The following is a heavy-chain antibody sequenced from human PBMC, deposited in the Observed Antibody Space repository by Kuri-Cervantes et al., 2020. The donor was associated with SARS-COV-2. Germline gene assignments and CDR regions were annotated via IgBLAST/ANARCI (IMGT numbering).Heavy chain of an antibody. J-gene: IGHJ4*02. CDR3: ARELLLDY. Sequence: GESLKISCAASGSTFSSYSMNWVRQAPGKGLEWVSYISSSSSTIYYADSVKGRFTISRDNAKNSLYLQMNSLRAEDTAVYYCARELLLDYWGQGTLVTVSS. D-gene: IGHD2-21*01. CDR2: ISSSSSTI. CDR1: GSTFSSYS. V-gene: IGHV3-48*01.